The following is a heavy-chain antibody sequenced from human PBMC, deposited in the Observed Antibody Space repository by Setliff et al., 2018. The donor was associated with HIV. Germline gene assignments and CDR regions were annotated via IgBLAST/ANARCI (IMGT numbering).Heavy chain of an antibody. CDR3: ARNIEWEPYAFDI. V-gene: IGHV4-38-2*01. D-gene: IGHD1-26*01. Sequence: SETLSLTCAVSGYSISSGYYWGWIRQPPGKGLEWIGTIYHSGSTYYNPSLKSRLTISVDKSKNQFSLKLTSVTAADTAVYYCARNIEWEPYAFDIWGQGTMVS. J-gene: IGHJ3*02. CDR1: GYSISSGYY. CDR2: IYHSGST.